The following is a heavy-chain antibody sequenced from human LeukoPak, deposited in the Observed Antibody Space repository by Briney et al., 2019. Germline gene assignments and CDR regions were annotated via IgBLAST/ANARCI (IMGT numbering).Heavy chain of an antibody. CDR1: GYTFTSYG. Sequence: GASVKVSCKASGYTFTSYGISWVRQAPGQGLEWMGWISAYNGNTNYAQKLQGRVTMTTDTSTSTTYMELRSLRSDDTAVYYCARDLRVPIEQWLQEYYFDYWGQGTLVTVSS. V-gene: IGHV1-18*04. J-gene: IGHJ4*02. CDR3: ARDLRVPIEQWLQEYYFDY. D-gene: IGHD6-19*01. CDR2: ISAYNGNT.